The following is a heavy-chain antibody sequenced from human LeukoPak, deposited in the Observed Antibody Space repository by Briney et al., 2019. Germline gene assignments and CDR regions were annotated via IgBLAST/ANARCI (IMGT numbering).Heavy chain of an antibody. CDR1: GYTFTSYG. D-gene: IGHD6-13*01. Sequence: ASVKVSCKASGYTFTSYGIFWVRQAPGQGLEWMGWISVYNGNTNFAQKLQGRVTMTTDTSTSTAYMELRSLRSDDTAMYYCATGRAAGTPDYMDVWGKGTTVT. V-gene: IGHV1-18*01. J-gene: IGHJ6*03. CDR3: ATGRAAGTPDYMDV. CDR2: ISVYNGNT.